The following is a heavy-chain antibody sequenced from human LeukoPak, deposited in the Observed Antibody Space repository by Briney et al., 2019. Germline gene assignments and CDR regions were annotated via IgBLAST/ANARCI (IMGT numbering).Heavy chain of an antibody. J-gene: IGHJ6*02. Sequence: GGSLRLSCAASGFTFSSYSMNWVRQAPGKGLEWVSYISSSSSTIYYADSVKGRFTISRDNAKNSLYLQMNSLRAEDTAVYYCAKGEDIVVVVAATQDYYGMDVWGQGTTVTVSS. CDR3: AKGEDIVVVVAATQDYYGMDV. V-gene: IGHV3-48*04. CDR2: ISSSSSTI. CDR1: GFTFSSYS. D-gene: IGHD2-15*01.